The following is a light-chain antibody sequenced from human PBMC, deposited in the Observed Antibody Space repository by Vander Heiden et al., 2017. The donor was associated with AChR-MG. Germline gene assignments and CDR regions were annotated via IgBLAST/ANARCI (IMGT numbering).Light chain of an antibody. CDR3: RQSYSTPWT. Sequence: IQMTQSLSTLSASVGGRVTITCRASHSSSNYLNWYQQKPGQAPKLLIYSASSLQSGVPSRFSGSGSGTDFTLTISSLQPEDFATYYCRQSYSTPWTFGQGTKVEIK. CDR1: HSSSNY. CDR2: SAS. V-gene: IGKV1-39*01. J-gene: IGKJ1*01.